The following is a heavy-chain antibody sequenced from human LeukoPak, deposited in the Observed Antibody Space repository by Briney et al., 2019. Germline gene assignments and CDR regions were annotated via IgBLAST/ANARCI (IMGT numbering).Heavy chain of an antibody. V-gene: IGHV3-23*01. D-gene: IGHD6-19*01. J-gene: IGHJ4*02. CDR2: MSADSAST. Sequence: PGGSLRLSCAASGFNFGSYSMTWVRQAPGKGLEWVSVMSADSASTFYADSVKGRFTISRDNSKNTLYLQMNSLRAEDTAVYFCARRSGVAVAGAFDYWGQGTLVTVSS. CDR3: ARRSGVAVAGAFDY. CDR1: GFNFGSYS.